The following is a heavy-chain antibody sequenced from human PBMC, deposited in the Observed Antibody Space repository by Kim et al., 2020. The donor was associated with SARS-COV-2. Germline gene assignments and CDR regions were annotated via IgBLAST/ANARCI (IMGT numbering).Heavy chain of an antibody. V-gene: IGHV3-43*02. J-gene: IGHJ6*02. CDR1: GFTFDDYA. Sequence: GGSLRLSCAASGFTFDDYAMHWVRQAPGKGLEWVSLISGDGGSTYYADSVKGRFTISRDNSKNSLYLQMNSLRTEDTALYYCANGGYSYDDDYGMDVWGQGTTVTVSS. D-gene: IGHD5-18*01. CDR3: ANGGYSYDDDYGMDV. CDR2: ISGDGGST.